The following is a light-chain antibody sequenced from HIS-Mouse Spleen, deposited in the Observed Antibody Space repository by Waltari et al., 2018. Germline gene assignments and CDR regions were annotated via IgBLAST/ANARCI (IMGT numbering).Light chain of an antibody. CDR3: SSYTSSSTWV. Sequence: QSALTQPASVSGSPGQSITISCPGPSSDVCGYNLVSWYQHHPGKAPKLIIYDVSNRPSGVSNRFSGSKSGNTASLTISGLQAEDEADYYCSSYTSSSTWVFGGGTKLTVL. J-gene: IGLJ3*02. V-gene: IGLV2-14*01. CDR2: DVS. CDR1: SSDVCGYNL.